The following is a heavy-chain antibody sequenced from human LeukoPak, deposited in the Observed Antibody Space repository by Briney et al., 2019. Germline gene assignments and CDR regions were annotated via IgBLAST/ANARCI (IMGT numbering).Heavy chain of an antibody. J-gene: IGHJ5*01. CDR1: GFSLSTSGMC. V-gene: IGHV2-70*11. Sequence: SGPTLVNPTQTPTLTCTFSGFSLSTSGMCVSWIRQPPGKALEWLARIDWDDDKYYSTSLKTRLTISKGTSKNQVVLTMTNMDPVDTATYYCARITVTTPRAWFDPWGQGTLVTVSS. D-gene: IGHD4-17*01. CDR2: IDWDDDK. CDR3: ARITVTTPRAWFDP.